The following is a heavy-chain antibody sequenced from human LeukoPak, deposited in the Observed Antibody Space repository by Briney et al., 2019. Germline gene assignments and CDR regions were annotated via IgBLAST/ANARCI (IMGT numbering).Heavy chain of an antibody. CDR1: GFTFSTYG. D-gene: IGHD1-26*01. J-gene: IGHJ4*02. CDR2: ISSDGSDK. Sequence: PGGSLRLSCAASGFTFSTYGMYWVRQAPGKGLEWVAVISSDGSDKYYTDSVKGRFTISRDNSKNTLYLQMSSLRADDTALYYCAKERLGATTPNPDYWGQGTLVTVSS. CDR3: AKERLGATTPNPDY. V-gene: IGHV3-30*18.